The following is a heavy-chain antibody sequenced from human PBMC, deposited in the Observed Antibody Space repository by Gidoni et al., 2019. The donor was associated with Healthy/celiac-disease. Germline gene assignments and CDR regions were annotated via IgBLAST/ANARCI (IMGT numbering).Heavy chain of an antibody. CDR1: GFTFSSYS. J-gene: IGHJ4*02. Sequence: EVQLVESGGGLVQPGGSLRLSCAASGFTFSSYSMNWVRQAPGKGLEWVSYISSSSSTIYYADSVKGRFTISRDNAKNSLYLQMNSLRAEDTAVYYCARDGLRRSSSWFDYWGQGTLVTVSS. D-gene: IGHD6-13*01. CDR3: ARDGLRRSSSWFDY. CDR2: ISSSSSTI. V-gene: IGHV3-48*01.